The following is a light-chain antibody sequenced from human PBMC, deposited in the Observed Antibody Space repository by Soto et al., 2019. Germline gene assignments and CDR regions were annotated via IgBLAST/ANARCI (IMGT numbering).Light chain of an antibody. CDR3: QQSYSTLRT. Sequence: DIQMTQSPSCLSASVGDRVTITCRASQSISNYLNWYQQKPGKAPNLLIYAASSLQSGVPARFSGSGSGTDFTLTISSLPPEDFATYYCQQSYSTLRTFGQAPRWIS. V-gene: IGKV1-39*01. J-gene: IGKJ1*01. CDR2: AAS. CDR1: QSISNY.